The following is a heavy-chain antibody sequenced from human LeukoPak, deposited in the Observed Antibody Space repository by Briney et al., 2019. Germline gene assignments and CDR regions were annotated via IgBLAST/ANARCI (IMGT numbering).Heavy chain of an antibody. D-gene: IGHD6-13*01. V-gene: IGHV3-30*18. Sequence: PGGSLRLSCAASGFTFSSYGMHWVRQAPGKGLEWVAVISYDGSNKYYADSVKGRFTISRDNSKNTLYLQMNSLRAEDTAVYYCAKTGGYSSSWSGYYFDYWGQGTLVTVSS. CDR2: ISYDGSNK. J-gene: IGHJ4*02. CDR1: GFTFSSYG. CDR3: AKTGGYSSSWSGYYFDY.